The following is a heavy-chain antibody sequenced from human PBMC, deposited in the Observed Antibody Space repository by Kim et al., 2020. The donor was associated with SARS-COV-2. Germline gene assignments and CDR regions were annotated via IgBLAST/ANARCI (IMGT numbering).Heavy chain of an antibody. D-gene: IGHD6-25*01. CDR2: IETRDHTT. CDR1: GFCFVNFD. V-gene: IGHV3-23*01. CDR3: VKGQRLDD. Sequence: GGSLRLSCAASGFCFVNFDMGWVRRPPGKGLKWVSVIETRDHTTYYAESVTGRFTVSRDSARNTLYFQMNSLSADDTAVYYCVKGQRLDDWGPGTLV. J-gene: IGHJ2*01.